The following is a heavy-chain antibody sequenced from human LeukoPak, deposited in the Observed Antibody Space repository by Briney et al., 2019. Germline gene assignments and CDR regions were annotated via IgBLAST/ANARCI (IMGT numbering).Heavy chain of an antibody. Sequence: SVKVSCKASGGTFSSYAFSWVRQAPGHGLEWMGRIIPIIGIANYAQKFQGRVTITADKSTSTAYMDLSSLRSEDTAVYYCARAAGYSSSWYDYWGQGTLVTVSS. CDR1: GGTFSSYA. J-gene: IGHJ4*02. D-gene: IGHD6-13*01. CDR2: IIPIIGIA. CDR3: ARAAGYSSSWYDY. V-gene: IGHV1-69*04.